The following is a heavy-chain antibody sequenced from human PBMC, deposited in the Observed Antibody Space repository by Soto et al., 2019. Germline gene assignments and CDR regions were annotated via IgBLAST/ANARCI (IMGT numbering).Heavy chain of an antibody. J-gene: IGHJ6*02. CDR2: IYSGGIT. Sequence: EVQLVESGGDLIQPGGSLRLSCAASGFTVSYNYMSWVRQAPGKGLEWVSVIYSGGITYYADSVKGRFTISRDNSKNTLYLQMNSLRAEDTAVYYCARDRHDYVWGSDRSGGMDVWGQGTTVTVSS. CDR1: GFTVSYNY. D-gene: IGHD3-16*02. V-gene: IGHV3-53*01. CDR3: ARDRHDYVWGSDRSGGMDV.